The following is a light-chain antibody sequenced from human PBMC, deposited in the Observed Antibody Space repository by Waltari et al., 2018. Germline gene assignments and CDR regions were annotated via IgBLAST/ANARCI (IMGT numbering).Light chain of an antibody. Sequence: EIVLTQSPGTLSLSPGERATLSCRASQSISKYLAWYQQKPGQAPRLLIYHASSRAAGIPDRFSGSGSGTDFSLSISRLEPEDFAVYYCQRYESLPVTFGQGTKVEIK. CDR3: QRYESLPVT. CDR2: HAS. CDR1: QSISKY. J-gene: IGKJ1*01. V-gene: IGKV3-20*01.